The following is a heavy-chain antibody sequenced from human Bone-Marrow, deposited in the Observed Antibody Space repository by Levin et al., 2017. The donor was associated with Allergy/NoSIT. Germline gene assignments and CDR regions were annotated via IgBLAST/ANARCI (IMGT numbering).Heavy chain of an antibody. J-gene: IGHJ3*02. CDR1: GGSISSGGHY. D-gene: IGHD3-9*01. CDR3: ARVPDHYDILTGYSYAFDI. V-gene: IGHV4-30-4*01. Sequence: KASETLSLTCTVSGGSISSGGHYWSWIRQPPGKGLDWIGYIYYSGSTFYNPSLNSRSTISVDTSKNQFSLKLSSVTAADTAVYYCARVPDHYDILTGYSYAFDIWGQGTMVTVSP. CDR2: IYYSGST.